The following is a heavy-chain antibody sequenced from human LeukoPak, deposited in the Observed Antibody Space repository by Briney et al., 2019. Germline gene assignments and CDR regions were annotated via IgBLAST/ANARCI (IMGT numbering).Heavy chain of an antibody. CDR1: GYSISSGFY. CDR2: IYHSGST. V-gene: IGHV4-38-2*01. Sequence: PSETLSLTCAVSGYSISSGFYWDWIRQPPGKGLEWIGTIYHSGSTYYNPPLKGRVTISVDMSKNQFSLKLRSVTAADTAMYYCARQGPYCGGDCSNYLDFWGQGTLVTVSS. J-gene: IGHJ4*02. CDR3: ARQGPYCGGDCSNYLDF. D-gene: IGHD2-21*01.